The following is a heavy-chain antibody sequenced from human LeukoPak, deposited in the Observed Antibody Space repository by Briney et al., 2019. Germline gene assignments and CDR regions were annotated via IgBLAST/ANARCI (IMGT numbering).Heavy chain of an antibody. CDR3: ARDRSGYDY. D-gene: IGHD5-12*01. CDR1: GFTFSSYW. Sequence: GGSLRLSCAASGFTFSSYWMSWVRQAPGKGLEWVANIKRDGSEKYYVVSVKGRFTISRDNAKNSLYLQMNSLRAEDTAVYYFARDRSGYDYWGQGTLVTVSS. CDR2: IKRDGSEK. J-gene: IGHJ4*02. V-gene: IGHV3-7*01.